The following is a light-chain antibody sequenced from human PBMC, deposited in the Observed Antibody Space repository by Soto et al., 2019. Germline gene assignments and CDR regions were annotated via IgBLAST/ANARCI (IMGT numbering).Light chain of an antibody. Sequence: QSALTQPASVSGSPGQSITISCTGTSSDVGGYNYVSWYQQHPGKAPKLMIYEVSYRPSGVSNRFSGSKSGNTASLTISGLRAEDEADYYCGSFTSSSTTWVFGGGTKVTVL. J-gene: IGLJ3*02. V-gene: IGLV2-14*01. CDR2: EVS. CDR3: GSFTSSSTTWV. CDR1: SSDVGGYNY.